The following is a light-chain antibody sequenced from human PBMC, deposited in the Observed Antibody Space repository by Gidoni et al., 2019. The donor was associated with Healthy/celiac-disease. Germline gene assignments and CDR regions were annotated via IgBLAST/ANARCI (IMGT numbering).Light chain of an antibody. V-gene: IGKV3-11*01. CDR1: QSLSSY. CDR2: DAS. CDR3: QQRSNWPPWT. Sequence: ILLIKSPATLSLSPGERATLSCRASQSLSSYLAWYQQKPGQAPRLLIYDASNRATSIPARFSGSGSGTDFTLTISSLEPEDFAVYYCQQRSNWPPWTFGQGTKVEIK. J-gene: IGKJ1*01.